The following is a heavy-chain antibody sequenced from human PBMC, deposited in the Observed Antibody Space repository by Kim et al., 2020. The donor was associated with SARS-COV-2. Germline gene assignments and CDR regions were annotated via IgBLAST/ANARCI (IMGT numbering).Heavy chain of an antibody. V-gene: IGHV1-18*01. Sequence: ASVKVSCKASGYTFTSYGISWVRQAPGQGLEWMGWISAYNGNTNYAQKLQGRVTMTTDTSTSTAYMELRSLRSDDTAVYYCARDRYHDSSGYFIDYWGQGTLVTVSS. J-gene: IGHJ4*02. CDR1: GYTFTSYG. CDR2: ISAYNGNT. D-gene: IGHD3-22*01. CDR3: ARDRYHDSSGYFIDY.